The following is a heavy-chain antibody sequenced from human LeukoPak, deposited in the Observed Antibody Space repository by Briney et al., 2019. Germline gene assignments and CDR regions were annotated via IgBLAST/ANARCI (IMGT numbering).Heavy chain of an antibody. V-gene: IGHV4-34*01. CDR3: ARDGDYWGRVARWGY. Sequence: PSETLSLTCAVYGGSFSGYYWSWIRQPPGKGLEWIGEINHSGSTNYNPSPKSRVTISVDTSKNQFSLKLSSVTAADTAVYYCARDGDYWGRVARWGYWGQGTLVTVSS. D-gene: IGHD4-17*01. CDR2: INHSGST. J-gene: IGHJ4*02. CDR1: GGSFSGYY.